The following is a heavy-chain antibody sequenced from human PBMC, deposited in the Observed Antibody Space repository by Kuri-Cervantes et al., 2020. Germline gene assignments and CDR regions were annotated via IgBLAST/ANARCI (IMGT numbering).Heavy chain of an antibody. CDR1: GFTFSSYA. J-gene: IGHJ6*02. Sequence: GESLKISCAASGFTFSSYAMHWVRQAPGKGLEWVAVISYDGSNKYYADSVKGRFTISRDNSKNTLYLQMNSLRAEDTAVYYCAKDWYYYDSSGYYWGLYYYYYGMDVWGQGTTVTVSS. CDR3: AKDWYYYDSSGYYWGLYYYYYGMDV. D-gene: IGHD3-22*01. V-gene: IGHV3-30*04. CDR2: ISYDGSNK.